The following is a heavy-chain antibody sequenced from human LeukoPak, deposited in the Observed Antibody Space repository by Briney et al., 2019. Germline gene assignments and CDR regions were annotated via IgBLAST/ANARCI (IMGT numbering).Heavy chain of an antibody. CDR3: ARDRKGSGSYALDP. V-gene: IGHV4-61*01. CDR1: GDSISSGNY. J-gene: IGHJ5*02. Sequence: SETLSLTCTVSGDSISSGNYWGWIRQPPGKGLEWIGYIYYSGSTNYNPSLKSRVTISVDTSKNQFSLKLSSVTAADTAVYYCARDRKGSGSYALDPWGQGTLVTVSS. D-gene: IGHD3-10*01. CDR2: IYYSGST.